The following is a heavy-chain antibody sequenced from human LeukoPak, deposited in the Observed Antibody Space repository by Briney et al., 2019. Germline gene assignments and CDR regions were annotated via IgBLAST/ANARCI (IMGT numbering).Heavy chain of an antibody. J-gene: IGHJ5*02. D-gene: IGHD3-10*01. Sequence: SQTLSLTFAISGDILSSNSATWNWIRQSPSRGLEWLGRTYYTSQWYNDYAVSVKSRITINPDTSKNQFSLQMNSVTPEDTAVYYCARSTGARFDPWGQGTLVTVSS. V-gene: IGHV6-1*01. CDR3: ARSTGARFDP. CDR1: GDILSSNSAT. CDR2: TYYTSQWYN.